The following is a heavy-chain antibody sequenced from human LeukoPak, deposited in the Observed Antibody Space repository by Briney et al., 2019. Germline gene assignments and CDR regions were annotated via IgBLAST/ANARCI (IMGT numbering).Heavy chain of an antibody. CDR3: VRRSDLTTNVDY. Sequence: SQTLSLTCTVSGGSISSGGYYWSWIRQPPGKGLEWIGNIYYSGSTYYNPSLQSRVTISVDTSKNQFSLKLSSVTAADTAVYYCVRRSDLTTNVDYWGQGTLVTVSS. CDR1: GGSISSGGYY. CDR2: IYYSGST. V-gene: IGHV4-39*01. D-gene: IGHD2-15*01. J-gene: IGHJ4*02.